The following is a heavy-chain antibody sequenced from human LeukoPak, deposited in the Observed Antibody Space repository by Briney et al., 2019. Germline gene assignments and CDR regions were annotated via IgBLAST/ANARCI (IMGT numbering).Heavy chain of an antibody. V-gene: IGHV3-53*01. CDR3: ARGYDYRKFDY. CDR1: GFTVSSNY. Sequence: GGSLRLSCAASGFTVSSNYMSWVRQAPGKGLEWVSVIYSGGSTYYADSVKGRFTISRDNSKNTLYLQMNSLRAEDTAVYYCARGYDYRKFDYWGQGTLVTVSS. J-gene: IGHJ4*02. D-gene: IGHD5-12*01. CDR2: IYSGGST.